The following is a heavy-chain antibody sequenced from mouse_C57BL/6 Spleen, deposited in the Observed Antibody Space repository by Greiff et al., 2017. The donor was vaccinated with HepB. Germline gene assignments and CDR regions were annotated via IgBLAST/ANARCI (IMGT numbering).Heavy chain of an antibody. D-gene: IGHD2-4*01. CDR2: IYPGDGDT. V-gene: IGHV1-80*01. Sequence: VQLQQSGAELVKPGASVKISCKASGYAFSSYWMNWVKQRPGKGLEWIGQIYPGDGDTNYNGKFKGKATLTADKSSSTAYMQLSSLTSEDSAVYFCARNYDPPWYFDVWGTGTTVTVSS. CDR1: GYAFSSYW. CDR3: ARNYDPPWYFDV. J-gene: IGHJ1*03.